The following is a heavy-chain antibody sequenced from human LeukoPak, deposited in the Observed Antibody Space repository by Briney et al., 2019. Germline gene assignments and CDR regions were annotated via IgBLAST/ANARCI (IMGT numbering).Heavy chain of an antibody. CDR2: ISGSGGST. D-gene: IGHD2-2*01. CDR3: AKAGSYIVVVPAASFDY. CDR1: GFTFSSYA. V-gene: IGHV3-23*01. Sequence: SCAASGFTFSSYAMSWVRQAPGKGLEWVSAISGSGGSTYYADSVKGRFTISRDNSKNTLYLQMNSLRAEDTAVYYCAKAGSYIVVVPAASFDYWGQGTLVTVSS. J-gene: IGHJ4*02.